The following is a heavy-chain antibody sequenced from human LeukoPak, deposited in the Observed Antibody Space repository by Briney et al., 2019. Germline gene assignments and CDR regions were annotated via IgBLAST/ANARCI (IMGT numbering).Heavy chain of an antibody. V-gene: IGHV4-39*01. CDR2: IYYSGST. CDR3: ARHDYYGSGSYYTPNYGMDV. CDR1: GGSISSSSYY. D-gene: IGHD3-10*01. J-gene: IGHJ6*02. Sequence: ASETLSLTCTVSGGSISSSSYYWGWIRQPPGKGLEWIGSIYYSGSTYYNPSLKSRVTKSVDTSKNQFSLKLSSVTAADTAVYYCARHDYYGSGSYYTPNYGMDVWGQGTTVTVSS.